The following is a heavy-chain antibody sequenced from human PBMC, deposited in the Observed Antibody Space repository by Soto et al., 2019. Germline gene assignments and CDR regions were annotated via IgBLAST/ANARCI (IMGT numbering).Heavy chain of an antibody. V-gene: IGHV6-1*01. CDR3: ARDLPFYYGDYVDAFDI. CDR1: GDSVSSNSAA. Sequence: PSQTLSLPCAISGDSVSSNSAAWNWIRQSPSRGLEWLGRTYYRSKWYNDYAVSVKSRITINPDTSKNQFSLQLNSVTPEDTAVYYCARDLPFYYGDYVDAFDIWGQGTMVTVSS. CDR2: TYYRSKWYN. J-gene: IGHJ3*02. D-gene: IGHD4-17*01.